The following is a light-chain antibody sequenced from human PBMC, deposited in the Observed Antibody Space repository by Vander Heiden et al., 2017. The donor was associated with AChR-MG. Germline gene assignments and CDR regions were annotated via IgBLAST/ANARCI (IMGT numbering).Light chain of an antibody. CDR1: QIVSSY. V-gene: IGKV3-11*01. CDR2: DAS. Sequence: EIVLTQSPATLSLSPGERATLSCRASQIVSSYLAWYQQKPRQAPRLLIYDASNRATGIPARFSGSGSGTDFTLTISSLEPEDFAVYYCQQRSNWPPTFGGGTKVEIK. CDR3: QQRSNWPPT. J-gene: IGKJ4*01.